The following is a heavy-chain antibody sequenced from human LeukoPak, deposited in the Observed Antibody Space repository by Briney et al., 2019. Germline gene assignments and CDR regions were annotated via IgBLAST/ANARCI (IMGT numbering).Heavy chain of an antibody. V-gene: IGHV1-69*04. CDR1: GGTFSSYA. J-gene: IGHJ6*02. CDR2: IIPIFGIA. CDR3: VTAMVRGEYYYYGMDV. D-gene: IGHD5-18*01. Sequence: SVKVSCKASGGTFSSYAISWVRQAPGQGLEWMGRIIPIFGIANYAQKFQGRVTITADKSASTAYMELSSLRSEDTAVYYCVTAMVRGEYYYYGMDVWGQGTTVTVSS.